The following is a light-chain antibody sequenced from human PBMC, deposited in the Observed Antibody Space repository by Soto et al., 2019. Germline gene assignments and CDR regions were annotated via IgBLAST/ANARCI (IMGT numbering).Light chain of an antibody. V-gene: IGLV1-40*01. CDR1: SSNIGAGYD. CDR3: QSYASSLSGSV. CDR2: GNS. J-gene: IGLJ2*01. Sequence: QSVLTQPPSVSGAPGQRVTISCTGSSSNIGAGYDVHWYQQLPGTAPKLLIYGNSNRPSGVPDRFSGSKSGTSASLAITGLQAEDEADYYCQSYASSLSGSVFGGGTKLTAL.